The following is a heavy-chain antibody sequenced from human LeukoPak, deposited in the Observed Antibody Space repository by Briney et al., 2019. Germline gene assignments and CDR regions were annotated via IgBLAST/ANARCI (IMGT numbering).Heavy chain of an antibody. V-gene: IGHV3-30*18. CDR1: GFTFSSYG. CDR3: AKDRYSYAFEYSDS. D-gene: IGHD5-18*01. Sequence: PGGSLRLSCAASGFTFSSYGMHWVRQAPGKGLDWXXXXSNDGSKKYYADSVXGXFTISGDNSKNTLSLQVSSLRTEDTAVYYCAKDRYSYAFEYSDSWGQGTLVTVSS. CDR2: XSNDGSKK. J-gene: IGHJ4*02.